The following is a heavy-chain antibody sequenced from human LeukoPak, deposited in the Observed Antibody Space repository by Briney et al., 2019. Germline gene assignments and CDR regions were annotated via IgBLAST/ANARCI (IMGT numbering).Heavy chain of an antibody. Sequence: ASVKVSCKASGYTFTSYGISWVRQAPGQGLEWMGWISAYNGNTNYAQKFQGRVTITTDESTSTAYMELSSLRSEDTAVYYCASPTGLSSGSPGDYFDYWGQGTLVTVSS. CDR2: ISAYNGNT. CDR3: ASPTGLSSGSPGDYFDY. V-gene: IGHV1-18*01. D-gene: IGHD3-22*01. CDR1: GYTFTSYG. J-gene: IGHJ4*02.